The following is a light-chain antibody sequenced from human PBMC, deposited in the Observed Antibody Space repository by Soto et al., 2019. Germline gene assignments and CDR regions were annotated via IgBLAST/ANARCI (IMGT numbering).Light chain of an antibody. CDR3: QQYGSSLL. CDR2: GAS. J-gene: IGKJ3*01. CDR1: PSVSGSN. V-gene: IGKV3-20*01. Sequence: EIVLTQSPGTLSLSPGERVTLSCRASPSVSGSNLAWYQQKPGQAPRLLIYGASSRATGIPDRFSGSGSGTDFTLTISRLEPEDFAVYYCQQYGSSLLFGPGTKVDNK.